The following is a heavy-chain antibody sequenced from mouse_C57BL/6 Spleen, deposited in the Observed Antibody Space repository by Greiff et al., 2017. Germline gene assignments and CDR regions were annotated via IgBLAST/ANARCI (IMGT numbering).Heavy chain of an antibody. CDR2: IDPSGSST. Sequence: QVQLQQPGAELVKPGASVKLSCKASGYTFTSYWMQWVQQRPGQGLEWIGEIDPSGSSTYYNQKFKGKATLTVDTSSSTAYMQLSSLTSEDSAVYYCAREEPDAMDYWGQGTSVTVSS. CDR1: GYTFTSYW. CDR3: AREEPDAMDY. J-gene: IGHJ4*01. V-gene: IGHV1-50*01.